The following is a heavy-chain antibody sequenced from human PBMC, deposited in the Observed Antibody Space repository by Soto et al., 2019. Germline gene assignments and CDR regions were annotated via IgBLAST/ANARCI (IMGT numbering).Heavy chain of an antibody. Sequence: QVNLVQSGAEVKKPGASVKVSCKASGYNFNGYYIHWVRQAPGQGLEWMGWMNPNTGGANYAQKFQGKVIMTTDTSISTAYLELRSLTSDDTAVYYCAKVISTIGSKQWLAQTKHQAPDYWGQGTLLTVSS. J-gene: IGHJ4*02. CDR2: MNPNTGGA. CDR3: AKVISTIGSKQWLAQTKHQAPDY. D-gene: IGHD6-19*01. CDR1: GYNFNGYY. V-gene: IGHV1-2*02.